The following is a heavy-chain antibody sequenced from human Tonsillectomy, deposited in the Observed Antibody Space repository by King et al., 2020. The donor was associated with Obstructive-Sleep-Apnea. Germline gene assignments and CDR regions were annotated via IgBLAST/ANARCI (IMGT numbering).Heavy chain of an antibody. CDR1: GGSISSRSYY. J-gene: IGHJ4*02. CDR2: IYYTGST. D-gene: IGHD4-11*01. CDR3: VRLVYSTNFDY. V-gene: IGHV4-39*07. Sequence: QLQESGPGLVKPSETLSFTCTVSGGSISSRSYYWGWIRQPPGKGLEWIGNIYYTGSTYYNPSLNRRVTISVDTSKNQFSLKLSSVTAADTAVYYCVRLVYSTNFDYWGQGTLVTVSS.